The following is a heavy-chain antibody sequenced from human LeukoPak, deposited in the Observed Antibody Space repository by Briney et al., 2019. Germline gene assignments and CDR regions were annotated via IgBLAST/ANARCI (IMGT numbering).Heavy chain of an antibody. V-gene: IGHV4-4*07. CDR3: ARGRYCSADICSGGDAFDI. J-gene: IGHJ3*02. CDR2: IYTRGST. Sequence: PSETLSLTRTVAGGSINNYYWSWIRQPAGKGLEWIGRIYTRGSTNYNPSLKSRVTMSVDTSKNQFSLKLSSVTAADTAVYYCARGRYCSADICSGGDAFDIWGQGTMVSVSS. D-gene: IGHD2-15*01. CDR1: GGSINNYY.